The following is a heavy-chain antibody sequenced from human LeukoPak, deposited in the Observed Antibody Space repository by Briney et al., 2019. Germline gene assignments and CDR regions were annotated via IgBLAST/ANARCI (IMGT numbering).Heavy chain of an antibody. CDR3: ARDGYYGSGSPQFDP. D-gene: IGHD3-10*01. V-gene: IGHV1-69*06. J-gene: IGHJ5*02. CDR1: GGTFSSYA. Sequence: ASVKVSCKASGGTFSSYAISWVRQAPGQGLEWMGGIIPIFGTANYAQKFQGRVTITADKSTSTAYMELSSLRSEDTAVYYCARDGYYGSGSPQFDPWGQGTLVTASS. CDR2: IIPIFGTA.